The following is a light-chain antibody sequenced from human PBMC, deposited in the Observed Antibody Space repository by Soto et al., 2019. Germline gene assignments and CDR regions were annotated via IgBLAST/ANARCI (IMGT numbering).Light chain of an antibody. J-gene: IGKJ1*01. Sequence: EIVLTQSPGTRSLSPGERASLSCMASQSVRSTSLVWYQQKPGQAPRLLIYGASSRATGIPDRFSGSGSGTDFTLTISRLEPEDSAVYYCQQYGSSSWTFGQGTGVEIK. CDR1: QSVRSTS. CDR2: GAS. CDR3: QQYGSSSWT. V-gene: IGKV3-20*01.